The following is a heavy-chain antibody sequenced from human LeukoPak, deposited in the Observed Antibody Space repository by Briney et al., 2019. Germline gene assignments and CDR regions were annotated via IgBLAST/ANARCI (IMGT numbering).Heavy chain of an antibody. CDR3: ARVSYYYGSGSYYNDAKNFDY. D-gene: IGHD3-10*01. Sequence: GESLKISCKGSGYSFTSYWIGWVRQMPGKGLEWMGIIYPGDSDTRYSPSFQGQVTISADKSISTAYLQWSSLKASDTAMYYCARVSYYYGSGSYYNDAKNFDYWGQGTLVTVSS. V-gene: IGHV5-51*01. CDR1: GYSFTSYW. CDR2: IYPGDSDT. J-gene: IGHJ4*02.